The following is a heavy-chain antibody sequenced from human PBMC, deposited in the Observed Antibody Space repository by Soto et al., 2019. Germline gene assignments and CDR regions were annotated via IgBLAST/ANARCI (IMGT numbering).Heavy chain of an antibody. CDR1: GFTVSDNY. CDR3: ARGDPTGCNGWDV. V-gene: IGHV3-53*01. CDR2: IYSGGST. D-gene: IGHD2-15*01. J-gene: IGHJ6*02. Sequence: GGSLSLSCAASGFTVSDNYMNWVRQAPGKGLEWVSVIYSGGSTYYTDSVKGRFTISRDNSKNTLYLQMNSLRAEDTAVYYCARGDPTGCNGWDVWGQGATVTVSS.